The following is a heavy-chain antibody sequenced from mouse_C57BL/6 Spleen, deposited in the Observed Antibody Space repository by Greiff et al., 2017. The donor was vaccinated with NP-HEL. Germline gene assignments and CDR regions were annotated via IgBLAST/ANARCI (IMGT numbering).Heavy chain of an antibody. CDR3: ARSYYYGSSYLYWYFDV. Sequence: QVQLQQSGAELVRPGSSVKLSCKASGYTFTSYWMHWVKQRPIQGLEWIGNIDPSDSETHYNQKFKDKATLTVDKSSSTAYMQLSSLTSEDSAVYYCARSYYYGSSYLYWYFDVWGTGTTVTVSS. D-gene: IGHD1-1*01. V-gene: IGHV1-52*01. CDR1: GYTFTSYW. J-gene: IGHJ1*03. CDR2: IDPSDSET.